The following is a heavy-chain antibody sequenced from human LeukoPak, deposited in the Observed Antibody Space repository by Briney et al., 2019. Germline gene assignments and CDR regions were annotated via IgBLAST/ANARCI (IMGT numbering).Heavy chain of an antibody. D-gene: IGHD1-26*01. CDR3: AKLRYSVSLKGAFDI. Sequence: GGSLRLSCAPSGLTFSSYAMNWVRQAPGKGLEWVSGISDSGGNPYYADSVKGRFTISRDNSNNTLYLQMNSLRAEDMAVYYCAKLRYSVSLKGAFDIWGQGTMVTVSS. J-gene: IGHJ3*02. V-gene: IGHV3-23*01. CDR2: ISDSGGNP. CDR1: GLTFSSYA.